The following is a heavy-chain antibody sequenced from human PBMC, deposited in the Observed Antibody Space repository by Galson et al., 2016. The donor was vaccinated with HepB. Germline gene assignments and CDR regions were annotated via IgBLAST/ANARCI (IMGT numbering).Heavy chain of an antibody. Sequence: SVKVSCKASGYTFTGYYMHWVRQAPGQGLEWMGWINPNSGGTNYAQKFQGRVTMTRDTSISTAYMELSRLRSDDTAVYYCARGHIVVVPAAMPTHSYYYGMDVWGKGTTVTVSS. D-gene: IGHD2-2*01. J-gene: IGHJ6*04. V-gene: IGHV1-2*02. CDR2: INPNSGGT. CDR1: GYTFTGYY. CDR3: ARGHIVVVPAAMPTHSYYYGMDV.